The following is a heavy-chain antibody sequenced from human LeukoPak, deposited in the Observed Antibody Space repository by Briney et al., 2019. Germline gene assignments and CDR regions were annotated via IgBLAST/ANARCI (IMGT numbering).Heavy chain of an antibody. V-gene: IGHV4-39*01. CDR2: IYYSGST. CDR1: GGSISSSSYY. CDR3: ARQGTVLMVYASYYFDY. J-gene: IGHJ4*02. D-gene: IGHD2-8*01. Sequence: SETLSLTCTVSGGSISSSSYYWGWIRQPPGKGLEWIGSIYYSGSTYYNPSLKSRVTISVDTSKNQFSLKLSSVTAADTAVYYCARQGTVLMVYASYYFDYWGQGTLVTVSS.